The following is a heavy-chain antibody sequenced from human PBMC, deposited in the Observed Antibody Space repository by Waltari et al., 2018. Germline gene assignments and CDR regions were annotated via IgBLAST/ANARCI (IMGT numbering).Heavy chain of an antibody. D-gene: IGHD3-10*01. CDR3: ARGSSLYGSGSPPFDY. V-gene: IGHV3-30-3*01. J-gene: IGHJ4*02. CDR2: ISYDGSNK. CDR1: GFTFSSYA. Sequence: QVQLVESGGGVVQPGRSLRLSCAASGFTFSSYAMHWVRQAPGKGLEWVAVISYDGSNKYYADSVKGRFTISRDNSKNTLYLQMNSLRAEDTAVYYCARGSSLYGSGSPPFDYWGQGTLVTVSS.